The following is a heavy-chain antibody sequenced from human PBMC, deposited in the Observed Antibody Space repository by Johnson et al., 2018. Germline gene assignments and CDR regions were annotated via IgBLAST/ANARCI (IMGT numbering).Heavy chain of an antibody. J-gene: IGHJ4*02. CDR2: ISYDGSNQ. CDR3: ARVGIPGDYY. D-gene: IGHD2-2*01. V-gene: IGHV3-30-3*01. CDR1: GFTFSFYA. Sequence: QVQLVESGGGVVQPGRSLRLSCAASGFTFSFYAMHWVRQAPGKGLEWVAAISYDGSNQYYADSVKGRFILSRDNSKNALYLHMNTLRPADTALYYCARVGIPGDYYWGQGTLVIVSS.